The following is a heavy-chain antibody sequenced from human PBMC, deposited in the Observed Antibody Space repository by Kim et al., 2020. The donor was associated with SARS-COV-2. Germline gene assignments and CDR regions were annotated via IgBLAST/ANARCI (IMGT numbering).Heavy chain of an antibody. V-gene: IGHV3-21*01. Sequence: ADSVKGRFTISRDNAKNSLYLQMNSLRAEDTAVYYCARDPDIAAAGTFDYWGQGTLVTVSS. J-gene: IGHJ4*02. D-gene: IGHD6-13*01. CDR3: ARDPDIAAAGTFDY.